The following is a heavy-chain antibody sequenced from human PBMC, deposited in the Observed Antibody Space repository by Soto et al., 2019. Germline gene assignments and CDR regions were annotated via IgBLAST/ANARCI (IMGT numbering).Heavy chain of an antibody. CDR3: ATSSPAFDY. Sequence: GASVKVSCKTSGYTFSSYGISWVRQAPGQGLEWMGWISTDKGKTNYAQKFQGRVTMTTDTSTTTAYMELRSLRSDDTAVYYCATSSPAFDYWGQGTLVTVYS. CDR1: GYTFSSYG. CDR2: ISTDKGKT. J-gene: IGHJ4*02. V-gene: IGHV1-18*01.